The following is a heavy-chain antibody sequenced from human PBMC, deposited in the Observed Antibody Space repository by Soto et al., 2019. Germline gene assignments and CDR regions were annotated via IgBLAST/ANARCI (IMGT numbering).Heavy chain of an antibody. CDR1: GYTFTSYD. J-gene: IGHJ3*02. Sequence: ASVKVSCKASGYTFTSYDINWVRQATGQGLEWMGWMNPNSGNTGYAQKFQGRVTMTRNTSISTAYMELSSLRSEDTAVYYCARADYEGGSGYFNTDAFESWGQGTMVTV. D-gene: IGHD3-3*01. CDR2: MNPNSGNT. CDR3: ARADYEGGSGYFNTDAFES. V-gene: IGHV1-8*01.